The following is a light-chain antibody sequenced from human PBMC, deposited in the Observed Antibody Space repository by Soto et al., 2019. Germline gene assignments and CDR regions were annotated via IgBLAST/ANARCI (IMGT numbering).Light chain of an antibody. CDR3: QQRRNWPLT. CDR2: EAS. CDR1: QSVSSY. Sequence: EIVLTQSPATLSLSPGERATLSCRASQSVSSYLAWYQQKLGQAPRLLIYEASNRATGIPARFSGSGSGTDFTLTISSLEPEDFAVYYCQQRRNWPLTFGGGTKVEIK. V-gene: IGKV3-11*01. J-gene: IGKJ4*01.